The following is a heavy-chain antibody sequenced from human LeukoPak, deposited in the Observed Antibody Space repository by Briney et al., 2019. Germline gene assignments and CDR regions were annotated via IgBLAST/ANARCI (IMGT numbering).Heavy chain of an antibody. V-gene: IGHV3-48*03. J-gene: IGHJ4*02. CDR3: RIWFGDFDY. CDR2: ISSSGSTI. CDR1: GFTFGSYE. Sequence: PGGSLRLSCAASGFTFGSYEMNWVRQAPGKGLEWVSYISSSGSTIYYADSVKGRFTISRDNAKNSLYLQMNSLRAEDTAVYYCRIWFGDFDYWGQGTLVTVSS. D-gene: IGHD3-10*01.